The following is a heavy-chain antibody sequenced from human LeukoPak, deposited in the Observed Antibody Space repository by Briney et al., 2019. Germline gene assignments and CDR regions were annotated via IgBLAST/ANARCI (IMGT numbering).Heavy chain of an antibody. Sequence: KPSETLSLTCAVYGGSFSGYYWSCIRQPPGKGLEWIGEINHSGSTNYNPSLKSRVTISVDTSKNQFSLKLSSVTAADTAVYYCARGVGDYQFDYWGQGTLVTVSS. D-gene: IGHD4-17*01. CDR3: ARGVGDYQFDY. J-gene: IGHJ4*02. CDR2: INHSGST. CDR1: GGSFSGYY. V-gene: IGHV4-34*01.